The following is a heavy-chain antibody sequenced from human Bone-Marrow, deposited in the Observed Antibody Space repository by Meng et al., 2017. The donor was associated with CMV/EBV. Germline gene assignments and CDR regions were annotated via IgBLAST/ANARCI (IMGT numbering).Heavy chain of an antibody. Sequence: SVKVSCKASGGTFNSFAFSWVRPAPGQGLEWIGGIIPIFDTTNYAQKFQGRVTITTDESASIVYMELNNLRSEDTAVYYCARLSSELERLFPEMIVARMNYYYYYGMDVWGPGSTVTGSS. CDR2: IIPIFDTT. CDR1: GGTFNSFA. V-gene: IGHV1-69*05. CDR3: ARLSSELERLFPEMIVARMNYYYYYGMDV. J-gene: IGHJ6*02. D-gene: IGHD1-1*01.